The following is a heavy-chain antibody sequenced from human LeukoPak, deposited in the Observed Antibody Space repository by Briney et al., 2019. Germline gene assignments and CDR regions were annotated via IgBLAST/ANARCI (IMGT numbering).Heavy chain of an antibody. CDR2: INPSGGST. CDR1: GYTFTSYY. D-gene: IGHD3-10*01. J-gene: IGHJ4*02. Sequence: GASVKVSCKASGYTFTSYYMHWVRQAPGQGLEWMGIINPSGGSTSYAQKFQGRVTMTRDMSTSTVYMELSSLRSEDTAVYYCAREMVGGVPFDYGGQGTLLTVSS. CDR3: AREMVGGVPFDY. V-gene: IGHV1-46*01.